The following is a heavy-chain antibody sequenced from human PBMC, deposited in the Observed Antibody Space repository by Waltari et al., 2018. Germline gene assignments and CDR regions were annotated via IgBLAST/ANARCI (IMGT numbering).Heavy chain of an antibody. CDR3: ARVRYDSSGYPLDC. Sequence: EVQLVESGGGLVKPGGSLRLSCAASGFTFSSYSMNWVRQAPGKGLEWVSSISSRSSYIYYADSVKGRFTISRDNAKNSLYLQMNSLRAEDTAVYYCARVRYDSSGYPLDCWGQGTLVTVSS. D-gene: IGHD3-22*01. CDR2: ISSRSSYI. V-gene: IGHV3-21*01. J-gene: IGHJ4*02. CDR1: GFTFSSYS.